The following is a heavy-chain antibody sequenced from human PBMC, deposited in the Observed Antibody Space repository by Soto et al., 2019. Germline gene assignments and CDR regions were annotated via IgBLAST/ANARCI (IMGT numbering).Heavy chain of an antibody. J-gene: IGHJ4*01. D-gene: IGHD6-13*01. CDR1: GFPFSSYG. V-gene: IGHV3-23*01. CDR2: ISGSDGTT. CDR3: ARDHGYSSSWYYFDY. Sequence: LRLSCAASGFPFSSYGMNWVRQAPGKGLEWVSAISGSDGTTHYADSVRGRFTISRDNSNNTVFLQMNSLRVEDTGLYYCARDHGYSSSWYYFDYWGHGALVTVSS.